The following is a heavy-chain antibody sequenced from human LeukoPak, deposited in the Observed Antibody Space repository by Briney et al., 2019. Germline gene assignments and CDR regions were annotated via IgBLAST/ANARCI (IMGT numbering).Heavy chain of an antibody. J-gene: IGHJ4*02. D-gene: IGHD1-26*01. V-gene: IGHV4-30-2*01. Sequence: KTSETLSLTCAVSGGSISSGGYSWRWIRQPPGKGLEWIGYIYHSGSTYYNPSLKSRVTISVDRSKNQFSLKLSSVTAADTAVYYCARVYGRSYNYFDYWGQGTLVTVSS. CDR1: GGSISSGGYS. CDR2: IYHSGST. CDR3: ARVYGRSYNYFDY.